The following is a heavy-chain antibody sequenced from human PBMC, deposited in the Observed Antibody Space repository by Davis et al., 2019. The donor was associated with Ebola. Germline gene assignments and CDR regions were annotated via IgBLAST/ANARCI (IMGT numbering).Heavy chain of an antibody. CDR3: ARDRVVYATNYYYYGMDV. V-gene: IGHV3-30-3*01. Sequence: GESLKISCAASGFTFSSYAMHWVRQAPGKGLEWVAVISYDGSNKYYADSVKGRFTISRDNSKNTLYLQMNSLRAEDTAVYYCARDRVVYATNYYYYGMDVWGQGTTVTVSS. D-gene: IGHD2-8*02. CDR2: ISYDGSNK. J-gene: IGHJ6*02. CDR1: GFTFSSYA.